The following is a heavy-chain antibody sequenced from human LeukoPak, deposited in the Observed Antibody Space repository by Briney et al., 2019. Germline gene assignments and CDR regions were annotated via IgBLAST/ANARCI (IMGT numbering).Heavy chain of an antibody. D-gene: IGHD1-26*01. V-gene: IGHV1-24*01. CDR3: ATGLGATDAFDI. Sequence: ASVKVSCKVSGYTLTELSMHWVRQAPGKGLEWMGGFDPEDGETIYAQKFQGRVTMTEDTSTDTAYMELSSLRSEDTAVYYCATGLGATDAFDIWGQGTMVTVSS. CDR1: GYTLTELS. CDR2: FDPEDGET. J-gene: IGHJ3*02.